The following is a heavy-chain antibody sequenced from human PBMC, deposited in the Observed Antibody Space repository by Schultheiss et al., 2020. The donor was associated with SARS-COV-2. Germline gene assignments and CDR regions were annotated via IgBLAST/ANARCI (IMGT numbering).Heavy chain of an antibody. V-gene: IGHV4-31*03. D-gene: IGHD2-2*01. CDR3: ARDGPGVPADY. Sequence: SETLSLTCTVSGGSISSGGSYWSWIRQHPGKGLEWIGHIYYSGSTYYNPSLKSRVTISVDTSKNQFSLKLSSVTAADTAVYYCARDGPGVPADYWGQGTLVTVSS. J-gene: IGHJ4*02. CDR1: GGSISSGGSY. CDR2: IYYSGST.